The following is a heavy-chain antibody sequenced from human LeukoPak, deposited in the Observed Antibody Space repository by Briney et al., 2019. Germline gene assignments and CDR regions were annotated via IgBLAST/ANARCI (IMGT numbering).Heavy chain of an antibody. Sequence: GESLKISCKISGYILTNNWIGWVRQMPGKGLEWMGIIYPGDSDIRYSPSFQGQVTISADKSISTAYLQWSSLRASDTAIYYCARHLLTPGGSYYFDFWGQGTLVTVSS. CDR2: IYPGDSDI. D-gene: IGHD1-26*01. CDR1: GYILTNNW. V-gene: IGHV5-51*01. J-gene: IGHJ4*02. CDR3: ARHLLTPGGSYYFDF.